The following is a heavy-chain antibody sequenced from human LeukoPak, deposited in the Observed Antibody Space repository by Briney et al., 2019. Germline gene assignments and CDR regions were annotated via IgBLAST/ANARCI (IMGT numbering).Heavy chain of an antibody. J-gene: IGHJ6*03. V-gene: IGHV1-2*02. Sequence: ASVKVSCKASGYTFTGYYMHWVRQAPGQGLEWMGWINPNSGGTNYAQKFQGRVTMTRDTSISTAYMGLSRLRSDDTAVYYCARGIMATNWIYYYYCYMDVWGKGTTVTVSS. D-gene: IGHD5-12*01. CDR2: INPNSGGT. CDR1: GYTFTGYY. CDR3: ARGIMATNWIYYYYCYMDV.